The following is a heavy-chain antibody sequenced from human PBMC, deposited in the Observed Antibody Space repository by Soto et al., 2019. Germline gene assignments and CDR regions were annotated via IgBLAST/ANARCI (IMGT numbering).Heavy chain of an antibody. D-gene: IGHD2-15*01. CDR1: GFTFTNW. J-gene: IGHJ3*02. CDR2: IKQDGSEK. Sequence: GGSLRLSCAASGFTFTNWMTWVRQAPGKGLEWVANIKQDGSEKYYVDPVKGRFTISRDNAKNSLFLQMNSLRGDDTAIYYCARPRGGTPHDAFDIWGQGTMVTVS. CDR3: ARPRGGTPHDAFDI. V-gene: IGHV3-7*01.